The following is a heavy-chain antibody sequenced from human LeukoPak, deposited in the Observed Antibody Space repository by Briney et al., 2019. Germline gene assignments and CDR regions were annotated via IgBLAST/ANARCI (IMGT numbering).Heavy chain of an antibody. Sequence: SQTLSLTCTVSGGSISSGAYHWSWIRQHPGKGLEWIGYIYYSGSTYYNPSLKSRVTISVDTSNNQLSLRLSSVTAADTAVYYCARVSIQLERPARFDPWGQGTLVTVSS. D-gene: IGHD1-1*01. CDR3: ARVSIQLERPARFDP. CDR2: IYYSGST. J-gene: IGHJ5*02. CDR1: GGSISSGAYH. V-gene: IGHV4-31*03.